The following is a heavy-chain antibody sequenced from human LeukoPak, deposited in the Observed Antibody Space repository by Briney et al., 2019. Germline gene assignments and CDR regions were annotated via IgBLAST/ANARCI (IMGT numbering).Heavy chain of an antibody. CDR2: INPNSGGT. D-gene: IGHD3-9*01. CDR1: GYTFTSYY. Sequence: GASVKVSCKASGYTFTSYYMHWVRQAPGQGLEWMGRINPNSGGTNYAQKFQGRVTMTRDTSISTAYMELSRLRSDDTAVYYCARSPGPVYFDWLPRVDYFDYWGQGTLVTVSS. V-gene: IGHV1-2*06. J-gene: IGHJ4*02. CDR3: ARSPGPVYFDWLPRVDYFDY.